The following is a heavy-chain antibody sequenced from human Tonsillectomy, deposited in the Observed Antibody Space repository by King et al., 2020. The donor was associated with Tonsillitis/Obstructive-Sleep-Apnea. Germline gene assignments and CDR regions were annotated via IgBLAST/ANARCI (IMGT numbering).Heavy chain of an antibody. CDR1: GFTFSSYE. CDR3: ARGPAGGYWSGGSCYPFDY. D-gene: IGHD2-15*01. Sequence: VQLVESGGGLVQPGGSLRLSCVASGFTFSSYEMNWVRQAPGKGLEWVSYMSSSGSTIYYADSVKGRFTISRDNAKNSLDLQMNSLRAEDTAVYYCARGPAGGYWSGGSCYPFDYWGQGTLVTVSS. V-gene: IGHV3-48*03. J-gene: IGHJ4*02. CDR2: MSSSGSTI.